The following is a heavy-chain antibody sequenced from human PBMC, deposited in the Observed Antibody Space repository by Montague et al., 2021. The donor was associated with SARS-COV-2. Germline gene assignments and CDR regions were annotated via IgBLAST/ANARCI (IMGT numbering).Heavy chain of an antibody. D-gene: IGHD2-2*01. CDR3: ARGGRGSRYHLLSGTWFDP. CDR2: INHSGTT. Sequence: SETLSLTCTVSGGSISSYYWSWIRQSPGKGLEWIGEINHSGTTNXXPSLKSRAIISADTSKNQFSLKTSSVTAADTAVYYCARGGRGSRYHLLSGTWFDPWGQGTLVTVSS. CDR1: GGSISSYY. J-gene: IGHJ5*02. V-gene: IGHV4-34*01.